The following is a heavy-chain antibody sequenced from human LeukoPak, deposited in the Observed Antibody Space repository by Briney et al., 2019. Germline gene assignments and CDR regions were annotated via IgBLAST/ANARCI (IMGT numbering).Heavy chain of an antibody. D-gene: IGHD3-10*01. CDR3: ARVRSRSGSYIYFDY. V-gene: IGHV4-34*01. CDR1: GGSFSGYY. CDR2: INHSGST. Sequence: SETLSLTCAVYGGSFSGYYWSWIRQPPGKGLEWIGEINHSGSTNYNPSLKSRVTISVDTSKNQFSLKLSSVTAADTAVYYCARVRSRSGSYIYFDYWGQGTLVTVSS. J-gene: IGHJ4*02.